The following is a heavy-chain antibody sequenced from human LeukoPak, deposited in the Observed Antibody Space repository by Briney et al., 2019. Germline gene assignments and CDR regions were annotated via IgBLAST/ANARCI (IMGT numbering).Heavy chain of an antibody. D-gene: IGHD1-26*01. J-gene: IGHJ5*02. CDR2: INPKTGTA. CDR3: AKSGSYANWFDP. Sequence: ASVKVSCKASGYTFTGYSIYWVRQTPGQKLEWMGWINPKTGTANSAQKFQGRVTMTRDTSISTAYMELSRLRSDDTAVYYCAKSGSYANWFDPWGQGTLVTVSS. V-gene: IGHV1-2*02. CDR1: GYTFTGYS.